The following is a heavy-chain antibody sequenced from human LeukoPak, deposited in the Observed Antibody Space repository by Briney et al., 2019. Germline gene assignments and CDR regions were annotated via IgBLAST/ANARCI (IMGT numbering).Heavy chain of an antibody. J-gene: IGHJ4*02. CDR2: IYYSGST. CDR1: GGSISSSSYY. D-gene: IGHD3-10*01. Sequence: SETLSLTCTVSGGSISSSSYYWGWIRQPPGKGLEWIGSIYYSGSTYYNPSLKSRVTISVDTSKNQFSLKLSSVTAADTAVYYCARDRPPHWGFGVPAVYFDYWGQGTLVTVSS. V-gene: IGHV4-39*07. CDR3: ARDRPPHWGFGVPAVYFDY.